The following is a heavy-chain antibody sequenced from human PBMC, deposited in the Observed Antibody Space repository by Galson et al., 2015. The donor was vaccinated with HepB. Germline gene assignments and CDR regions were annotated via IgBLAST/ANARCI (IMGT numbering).Heavy chain of an antibody. V-gene: IGHV3-9*01. J-gene: IGHJ3*02. Sequence: SLRLSCAASGFTFDDYAMHWVRQAPGKGLEWVSGVSWNSDIIGYADSVKGRFTVSRDNAKNSLYLQMSSLRAEDTAFYYCARTGMATTLEGAFHIWGQGTLVTVSS. D-gene: IGHD5-24*01. CDR2: VSWNSDII. CDR1: GFTFDDYA. CDR3: ARTGMATTLEGAFHI.